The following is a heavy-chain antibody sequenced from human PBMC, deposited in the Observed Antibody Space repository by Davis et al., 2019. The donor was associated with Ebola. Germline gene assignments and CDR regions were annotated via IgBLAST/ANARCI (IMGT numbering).Heavy chain of an antibody. D-gene: IGHD4-23*01. CDR1: GFTFSSYA. Sequence: GGSLRLSCAASGFTFSSYAMTWARQAPGKGLEWVAVISYDGSNKYYADSVKGRFTISRDNSKNTLYLQMNSLRAEDTAVYYCANSFRWLWGQGTLVTVSS. CDR3: ANSFRWL. V-gene: IGHV3-30*18. CDR2: ISYDGSNK. J-gene: IGHJ4*02.